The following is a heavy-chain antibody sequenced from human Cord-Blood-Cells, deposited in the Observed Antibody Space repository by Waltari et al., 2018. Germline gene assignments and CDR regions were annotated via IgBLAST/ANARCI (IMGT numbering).Heavy chain of an antibody. Sequence: QVQLVQSGAEVKKPGASVKVSCKASGYTVTGYYMHWVRQAPGQGLEWRGWINPNSGGTNYAQKFQGWVTMTRDTSISTAYMELSRLRSDDTAVYYCARGGYCSGGSCYSWFDPWGQGTLVTVSS. D-gene: IGHD2-15*01. CDR1: GYTVTGYY. CDR2: INPNSGGT. CDR3: ARGGYCSGGSCYSWFDP. J-gene: IGHJ5*02. V-gene: IGHV1-2*04.